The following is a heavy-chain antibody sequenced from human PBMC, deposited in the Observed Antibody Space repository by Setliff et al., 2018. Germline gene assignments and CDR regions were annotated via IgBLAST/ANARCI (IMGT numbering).Heavy chain of an antibody. CDR1: GGTFSGYY. CDR3: ARGTSWKDY. Sequence: SEILSLTCAVYGGTFSGYYWSWIRQPPGKGLEWIGEINHSGSTNYNPSLKSRVTISVDTSKNQFSLKLSSVTAADTAVYYCARGTSWKDYWGQGTLVTVS. CDR2: INHSGST. D-gene: IGHD1-1*01. V-gene: IGHV4-34*01. J-gene: IGHJ4*02.